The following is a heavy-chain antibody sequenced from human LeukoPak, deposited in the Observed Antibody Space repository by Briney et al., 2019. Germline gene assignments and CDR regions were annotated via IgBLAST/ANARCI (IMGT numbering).Heavy chain of an antibody. V-gene: IGHV4-61*02. J-gene: IGHJ3*02. D-gene: IGHD3-22*01. Sequence: PSETLSLTCTVSGGSISSGSYYWSWIRQPAGKGLEWIGRIYTSGSTSYNPSLKSRVTISVDTSKNQFSLKLSSVTAADTAVYYCARDYYDSSGYFDAFDIWGQGTMVTVSS. CDR2: IYTSGST. CDR1: GGSISSGSYY. CDR3: ARDYYDSSGYFDAFDI.